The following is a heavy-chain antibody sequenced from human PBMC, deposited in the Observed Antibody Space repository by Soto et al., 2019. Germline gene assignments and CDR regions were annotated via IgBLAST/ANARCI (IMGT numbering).Heavy chain of an antibody. Sequence: SETLSLTCTVSGGFVNSDTHSWSWIRQTPGKRLEWIGFIYSGGSTKNPSLRSRVTMSVDTSKDQFSLKLRSVIVADTAVYHCARFVRSCSATTCSTRADVWGQGITVTVS. CDR2: IYSGGST. D-gene: IGHD2-2*01. J-gene: IGHJ6*02. CDR3: ARFVRSCSATTCSTRADV. CDR1: GGFVNSDTHS. V-gene: IGHV4-61*01.